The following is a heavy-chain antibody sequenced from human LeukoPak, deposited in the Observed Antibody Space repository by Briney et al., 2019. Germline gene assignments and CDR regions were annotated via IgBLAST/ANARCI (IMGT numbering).Heavy chain of an antibody. J-gene: IGHJ3*02. V-gene: IGHV3-74*01. Sequence: PGGSLRLSCAASGFNFSSYWMHWVRQAPGKGLVWVSRINSDGSSTSYADSVKGRFTISRDNAKNTLYMQMNSLRAEDTAVYYCARELRRIGAFDIWGQGTMVTVSS. CDR1: GFNFSSYW. CDR3: ARELRRIGAFDI. CDR2: INSDGSST. D-gene: IGHD3-16*02.